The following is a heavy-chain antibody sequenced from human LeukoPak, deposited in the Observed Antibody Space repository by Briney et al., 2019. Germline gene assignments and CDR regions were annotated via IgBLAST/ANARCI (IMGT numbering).Heavy chain of an antibody. J-gene: IGHJ5*02. Sequence: SVRVSCKASGGTFSSYAISWVRQAPGQGLEWMGRIIPIFGIANYAQKFQGRVTITADKSTSTAYMELSSLRSEDTAVYYCARIYCSGGSCYSFDPWGQGTLVTVSS. V-gene: IGHV1-69*04. CDR2: IIPIFGIA. CDR1: GGTFSSYA. D-gene: IGHD2-15*01. CDR3: ARIYCSGGSCYSFDP.